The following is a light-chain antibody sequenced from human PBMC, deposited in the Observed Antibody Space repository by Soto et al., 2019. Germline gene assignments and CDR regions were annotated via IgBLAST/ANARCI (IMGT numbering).Light chain of an antibody. J-gene: IGKJ2*01. CDR3: QQYGSSPPGYT. CDR1: QSVSSSY. V-gene: IGKV3-20*01. CDR2: GAP. Sequence: EIVLTQSPGTLSLSPRERATLSCRASQSVSSSYLAWYQQKPGQAPRLLIYGAPSRATGFPDRFSGSRSGTDFTLTISVLAPEDFAVYYCQQYGSSPPGYTFGQGTKLVIK.